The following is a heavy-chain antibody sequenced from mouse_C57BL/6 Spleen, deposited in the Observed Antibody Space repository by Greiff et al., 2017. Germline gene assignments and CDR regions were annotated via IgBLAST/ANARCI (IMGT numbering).Heavy chain of an antibody. CDR3: TRTVYGSIFAY. J-gene: IGHJ3*01. D-gene: IGHD1-1*01. Sequence: VQLQQSGAELVRPGASVTLSCKASGYTFTDYEMHWVKQTPVHGLEWIGAIDPETGGTDYNQKFKGKATLTADKSSSTAYLELRSLTSEDSAVYYCTRTVYGSIFAYWGQGTLVTVSA. CDR2: IDPETGGT. CDR1: GYTFTDYE. V-gene: IGHV1-15*01.